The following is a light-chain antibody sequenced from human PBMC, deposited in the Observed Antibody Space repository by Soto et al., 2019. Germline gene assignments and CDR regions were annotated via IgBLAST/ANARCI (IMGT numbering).Light chain of an antibody. J-gene: IGLJ3*02. CDR1: SCHIGNNY. Sequence: QSVLTQPPSVSAAPGQKVTISCSGSSCHIGNNYVSWYQQLPGTAPKVLIYDNNKRPSGIPDRFSGSKSGTSATLGITGLQTGDEADYYCGTWDSSLSGLVFGGGTQLTVL. V-gene: IGLV1-51*01. CDR2: DNN. CDR3: GTWDSSLSGLV.